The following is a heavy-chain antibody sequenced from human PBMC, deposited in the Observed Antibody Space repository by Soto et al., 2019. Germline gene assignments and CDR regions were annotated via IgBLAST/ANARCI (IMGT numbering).Heavy chain of an antibody. V-gene: IGHV6-1*01. CDR2: TYYRSRWYQ. CDR3: ARERTPYNWFDP. CDR1: LDIVSRNNTT. Sequence: SQTLSLPCGISLDIVSRNNTTWDCIRQSPSRGLAWLGRTYYRSRWYQDYADSVKGRITISADTAKNQFSLQLKSVIPGDTAVYYCARERTPYNWFDPWGQGTLVTVSS. J-gene: IGHJ5*02.